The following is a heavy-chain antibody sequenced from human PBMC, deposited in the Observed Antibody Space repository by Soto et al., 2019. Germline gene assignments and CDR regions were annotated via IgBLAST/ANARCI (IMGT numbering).Heavy chain of an antibody. CDR2: ISSSGSYI. Sequence: CLDLSCASSGFPFGTSNMNWLRQAKGKGVEWASSISSSGSYIYDADSVKGRFTISRDNAKNSLSLQMNSLRAEDTAVYYCARDAFDQITMVRGIIPDVFEYWGKGASV. CDR3: ARDAFDQITMVRGIIPDVFEY. J-gene: IGHJ4*02. D-gene: IGHD3-10*01. CDR1: GFPFGTSN. V-gene: IGHV3-21*01.